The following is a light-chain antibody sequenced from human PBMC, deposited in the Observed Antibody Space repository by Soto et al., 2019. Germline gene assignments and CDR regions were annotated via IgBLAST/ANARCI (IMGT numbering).Light chain of an antibody. CDR3: QQYGSSPPWT. J-gene: IGKJ1*01. CDR2: GAS. V-gene: IGKV3-20*01. Sequence: EIVLTQSPGTLSLSPGERATLSCRASQSVSSSYLAWYQQKPGQAPRLLIYGASSRAPGIPDRFSGSVSGTGFTLTISRLEPEGFAVYYCQQYGSSPPWTFGQGTKVEIK. CDR1: QSVSSSY.